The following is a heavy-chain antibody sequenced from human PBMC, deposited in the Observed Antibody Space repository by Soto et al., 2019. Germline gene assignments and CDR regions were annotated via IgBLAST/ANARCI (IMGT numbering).Heavy chain of an antibody. J-gene: IGHJ5*02. CDR3: AKESSPYCSSTSCYRGYDL. V-gene: IGHV3-23*01. D-gene: IGHD2-2*01. CDR1: GFTFSSYA. Sequence: GGSLRLSCAASGFTFSSYAMSWVRQAPGKGLEWVSAISGSGGSTYYADSVKGRFTISRDNSKNPLYLQMNSLRAEDTAVYYCAKESSPYCSSTSCYRGYDLWGQGTLVPVSS. CDR2: ISGSGGST.